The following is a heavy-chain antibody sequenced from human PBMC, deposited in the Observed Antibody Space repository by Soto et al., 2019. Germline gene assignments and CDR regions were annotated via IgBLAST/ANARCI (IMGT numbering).Heavy chain of an antibody. CDR1: GFTFSSHS. D-gene: IGHD5-12*01. CDR2: ISSSSSYI. V-gene: IGHV3-21*01. CDR3: AREVSKYSGYDFDY. J-gene: IGHJ4*02. Sequence: EVQLVESGGGLVKPGGSLRLSCAASGFTFSSHSMNWVRQAPGKGLEWVSSISSSSSYIYYADSVKGRFTISRDNAKNSLYLQMNSLRAEDTAVYYCAREVSKYSGYDFDYWGQGTLVTVSS.